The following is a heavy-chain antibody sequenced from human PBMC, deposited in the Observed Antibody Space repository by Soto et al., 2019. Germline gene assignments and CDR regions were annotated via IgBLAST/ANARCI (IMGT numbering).Heavy chain of an antibody. J-gene: IGHJ6*02. CDR3: ARSYGYSSSWYLGYYDSGLDV. CDR2: IYTSGST. Sequence: SETLSLTCTVSGGPISIYYWSWIRQAAGKGLEWIGRIYTSGSTNYNPSLKSRVTMSVDTSKNQFSLKLSSVTAADTDVYYCARSYGYSSSWYLGYYDSGLDVWGQGITVTVYS. V-gene: IGHV4-4*07. CDR1: GGPISIYY. D-gene: IGHD6-13*01.